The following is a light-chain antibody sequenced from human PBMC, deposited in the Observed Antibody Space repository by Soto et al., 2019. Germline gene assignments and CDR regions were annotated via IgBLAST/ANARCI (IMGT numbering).Light chain of an antibody. J-gene: IGLJ1*01. CDR2: EVS. CDR1: SSDVGSYNR. V-gene: IGLV2-18*02. Sequence: QSALTQPPSVSGSPGQSVTISCTGTSSDVGSYNRVSWYQQPPGTAPKLMIYEVSNRPSGVPDRFSGPKSGNTASLTISGLQPEDEADYYCNSYTSSNTYVFGTGTKVTVL. CDR3: NSYTSSNTYV.